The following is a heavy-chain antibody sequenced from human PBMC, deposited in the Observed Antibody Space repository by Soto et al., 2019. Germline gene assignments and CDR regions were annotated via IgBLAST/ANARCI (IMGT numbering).Heavy chain of an antibody. CDR2: IGGSGDTT. CDR1: GFTFSSYA. J-gene: IGHJ4*02. CDR3: AKQTLCSCYSPVDY. V-gene: IGHV3-23*01. D-gene: IGHD2-15*01. Sequence: PGGSLRLSCAASGFTFSSYAMSWVRQAPGKGLEWVSAIGGSGDTTFYAVSVKGRFTISRDNSNNTLFLQMSNLRAEDTALYYCAKQTLCSCYSPVDYWGLGSLVTVSS.